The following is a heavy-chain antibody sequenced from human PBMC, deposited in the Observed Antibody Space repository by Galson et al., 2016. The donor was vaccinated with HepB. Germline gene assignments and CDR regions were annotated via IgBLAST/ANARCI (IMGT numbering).Heavy chain of an antibody. J-gene: IGHJ3*02. V-gene: IGHV4-59*01. Sequence: SETLSLTCTVSGYSINDYYWSWIRQPPGKGLQWIGYMYYSGSTNYNPSLKSRVTISGDTSKNHFSLKLSSVTAADTAVYYCARGKRAFEIWGQGTMVTVSS. CDR1: GYSINDYY. D-gene: IGHD4-23*01. CDR2: MYYSGST. CDR3: ARGKRAFEI.